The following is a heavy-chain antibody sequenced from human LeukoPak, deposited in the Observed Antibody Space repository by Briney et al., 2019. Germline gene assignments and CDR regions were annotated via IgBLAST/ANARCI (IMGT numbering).Heavy chain of an antibody. Sequence: GGSLRISCAASGFTFNNYWMHWVRQAPGKGLVWVSGINSDGSSATYADSVKGRFTISRDNAKNTLYLEMNSLRAEDMAVYYCAIGVVITTAFDNWGQGTLVTVSS. J-gene: IGHJ4*02. D-gene: IGHD3-22*01. CDR2: INSDGSSA. CDR1: GFTFNNYW. V-gene: IGHV3-74*01. CDR3: AIGVVITTAFDN.